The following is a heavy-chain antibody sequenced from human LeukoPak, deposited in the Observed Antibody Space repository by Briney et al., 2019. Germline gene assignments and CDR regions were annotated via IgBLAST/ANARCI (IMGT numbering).Heavy chain of an antibody. V-gene: IGHV4-59*01. D-gene: IGHD6-13*01. CDR2: MYYSGST. CDR3: ARAHSSSWYIDY. J-gene: IGHJ4*02. Sequence: PSETLSLTCTVSGGSISSYYWSWMRQPPGKGLEWIGYMYYSGSTNYNPSLKSRVTISLDTSNNQFSLKLTSVTAADTAVYYCARAHSSSWYIDYWGQGTLVTVSS. CDR1: GGSISSYY.